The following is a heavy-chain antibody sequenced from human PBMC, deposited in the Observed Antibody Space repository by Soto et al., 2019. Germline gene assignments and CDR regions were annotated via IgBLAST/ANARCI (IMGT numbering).Heavy chain of an antibody. CDR1: GFTFSRYW. D-gene: IGHD5-18*01. V-gene: IGHV3-7*01. Sequence: VSLRLSCAASGFTFSRYWMNWVRQAQGKGLEWVANIKQDGTEKNYVDSVKGRFTISRDNARNSLYLQMDSLRAEDTAVYFCARGDTPMITGMDSFDIWGQGTMVTVSS. CDR2: IKQDGTEK. CDR3: ARGDTPMITGMDSFDI. J-gene: IGHJ3*02.